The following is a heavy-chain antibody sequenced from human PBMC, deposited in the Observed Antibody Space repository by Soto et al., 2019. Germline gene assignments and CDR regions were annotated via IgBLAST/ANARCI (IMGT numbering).Heavy chain of an antibody. V-gene: IGHV3-30-3*01. J-gene: IGHJ4*02. CDR3: ARTGDSSGWYGLGY. CDR2: ISYDGSNK. Sequence: QVQLVESGGGVVQPGRSLRLSCAASGFTFSSYAMHWVRQAPGKGLEWVAVISYDGSNKYYADSVKGRFTISRDNSKNTLYLQMNSLRAEDTAVYYCARTGDSSGWYGLGYWGQGTLVTVSS. D-gene: IGHD6-19*01. CDR1: GFTFSSYA.